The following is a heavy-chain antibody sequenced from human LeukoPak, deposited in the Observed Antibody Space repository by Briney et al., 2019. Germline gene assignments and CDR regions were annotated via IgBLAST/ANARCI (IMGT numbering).Heavy chain of an antibody. CDR2: INPNSGNT. CDR1: GYTFTGYY. D-gene: IGHD3-10*01. Sequence: ASVKVSCKASGYTFTGYYMHWVRQAPGQGLEWMGWINPNSGNTNYAQKLQGRVTMTTDTSTSTAYMELRSLRSDDTAVYYCARVILWFGESRKINDYWGQGTLVTVSS. CDR3: ARVILWFGESRKINDY. J-gene: IGHJ4*02. V-gene: IGHV1-18*04.